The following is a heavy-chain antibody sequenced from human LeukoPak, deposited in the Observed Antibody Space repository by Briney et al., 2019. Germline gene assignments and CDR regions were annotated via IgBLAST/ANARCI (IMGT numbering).Heavy chain of an antibody. J-gene: IGHJ5*02. Sequence: PSQTLSLTCTVSGGSISTYYWNWIRQPPGKGLEWIGYIYHSGSTNYNPSLQSRVTISVDTSKNQFSLKLSSVTAADTAVYYCAREIYSSGFYWFDPWGQGTLVTVSS. CDR1: GGSISTYY. CDR2: IYHSGST. V-gene: IGHV4-59*12. D-gene: IGHD6-19*01. CDR3: AREIYSSGFYWFDP.